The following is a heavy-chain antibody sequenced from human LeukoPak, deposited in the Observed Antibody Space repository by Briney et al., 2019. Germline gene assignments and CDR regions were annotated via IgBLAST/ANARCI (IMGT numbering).Heavy chain of an antibody. Sequence: GGSLRLSCGASGFSFSSFWMTWVRKPPGKGLEWVANINERGTEEHYVDSVKGRFTISRDNAMNSLYLQMNSLTGEDTAVYYCAKSTRSVFWSAHLDYWGQGTLVTVSS. CDR2: INERGTEE. CDR3: AKSTRSVFWSAHLDY. J-gene: IGHJ4*02. CDR1: GFSFSSFW. V-gene: IGHV3-7*03. D-gene: IGHD3-3*01.